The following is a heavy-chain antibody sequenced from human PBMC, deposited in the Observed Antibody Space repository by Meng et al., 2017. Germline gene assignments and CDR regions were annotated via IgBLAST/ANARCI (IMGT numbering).Heavy chain of an antibody. J-gene: IGHJ1*01. CDR1: GFTFDDYT. CDR2: ISWDGGST. Sequence: EVQLLESGGVVVKPSGSLRLSCAASGFTFDDYTMRCVRQAPGKGLEWFSLISWDGGSTYYADSVKGRFTISRDNSKNSLYLQMNSLRTEDTALYYCAKGPHGPQYFQHWGQGTLVTVSS. CDR3: AKGPHGPQYFQH. V-gene: IGHV3-43*01. D-gene: IGHD5-24*01.